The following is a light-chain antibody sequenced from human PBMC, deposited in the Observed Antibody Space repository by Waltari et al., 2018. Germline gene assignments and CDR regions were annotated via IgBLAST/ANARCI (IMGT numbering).Light chain of an antibody. J-gene: IGKJ1*01. CDR3: QQYDNWPPWT. CDR1: QSISIN. V-gene: IGKV3-15*01. CDR2: NSS. Sequence: VMTQSPATLSVSPGESATLSCRASQSISINLAWYQQKPGRAPGLLIYNSSTRGTGCPARFSGRGSGTEFTLTISSLQSEDFAVYYCQQYDNWPPWTFGQGTKVEI.